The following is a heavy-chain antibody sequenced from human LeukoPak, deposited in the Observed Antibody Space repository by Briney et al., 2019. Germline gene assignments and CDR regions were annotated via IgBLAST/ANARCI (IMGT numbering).Heavy chain of an antibody. CDR2: ISSSGSTI. D-gene: IGHD3-10*01. Sequence: PGGTLRLSCAASGFTFSDYYVSWIRQAPGKGLEWVSYISSSGSTIYYADSVKGRFTISRDNAKNSLYLQMNSLRAEDTAVYYCARDLGGSGRYNWFDPWGQGTLVTVSS. J-gene: IGHJ5*02. CDR1: GFTFSDYY. CDR3: ARDLGGSGRYNWFDP. V-gene: IGHV3-11*01.